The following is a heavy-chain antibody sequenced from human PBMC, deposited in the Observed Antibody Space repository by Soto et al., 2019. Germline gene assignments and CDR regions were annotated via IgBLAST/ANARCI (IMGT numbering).Heavy chain of an antibody. CDR2: ISGSGGST. J-gene: IGHJ4*02. D-gene: IGHD6-19*01. CDR3: ATAAHSSGWYYFDY. V-gene: IGHV3-23*01. Sequence: GGSLRLSCAASGFTFSSYAMSWVRQAPGKGLEWVSAISGSGGSTYHADSVKGRFTISRDNSKNTLYLQMNSLRAEDTAVYYCATAAHSSGWYYFDYWGQGTLVTVSS. CDR1: GFTFSSYA.